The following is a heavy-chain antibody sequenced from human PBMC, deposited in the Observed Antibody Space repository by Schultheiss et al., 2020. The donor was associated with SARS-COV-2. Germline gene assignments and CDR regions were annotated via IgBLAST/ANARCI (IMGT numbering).Heavy chain of an antibody. Sequence: GGSLRLSCAASGFTFSSYGMHWVRQAPGKGLEWVSALSGSGVGTYYTDSVKGRFTISRDNSKNTLYLQMNSLRAEDTAVYYCAKDTDGSQSSLRDFFDYWGQGTLVTVSS. D-gene: IGHD3-10*01. J-gene: IGHJ4*02. CDR2: LSGSGVGT. V-gene: IGHV3-23*01. CDR3: AKDTDGSQSSLRDFFDY. CDR1: GFTFSSYG.